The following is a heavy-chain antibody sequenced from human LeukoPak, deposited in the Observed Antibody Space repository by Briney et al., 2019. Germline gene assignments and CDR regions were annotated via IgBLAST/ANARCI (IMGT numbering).Heavy chain of an antibody. J-gene: IGHJ4*02. D-gene: IGHD2-2*01. Sequence: ASVKVSCKASGYTLTSYGISWVRQAPGQGLEWMGWISAYNGNTNYAQKLQGRVTMTTDTSTSTAYMELRSLRSDDTAVYYCARGACSSTSCYGKEWGQGTLVTVSS. V-gene: IGHV1-18*01. CDR3: ARGACSSTSCYGKE. CDR2: ISAYNGNT. CDR1: GYTLTSYG.